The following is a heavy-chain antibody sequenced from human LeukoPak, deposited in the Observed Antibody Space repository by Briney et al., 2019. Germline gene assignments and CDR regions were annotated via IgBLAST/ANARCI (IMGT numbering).Heavy chain of an antibody. CDR2: IYPGDSDT. D-gene: IGHD3-22*01. CDR1: GYSFTSYW. J-gene: IGHJ4*02. CDR3: ARRERLNYYDSSGSNFDY. Sequence: SGESLKISCKGSGYSFTSYWIGWVRQMPGKGLEWMGIIYPGDSDTRYSPSFQGQVTISADKSISTAFLQWSSLKASDTAMYYCARRERLNYYDSSGSNFDYWGQGTLVTVSS. V-gene: IGHV5-51*01.